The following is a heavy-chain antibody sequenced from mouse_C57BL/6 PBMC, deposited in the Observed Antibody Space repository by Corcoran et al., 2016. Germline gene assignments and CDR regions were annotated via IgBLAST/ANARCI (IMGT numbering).Heavy chain of an antibody. CDR2: ISYDGSN. Sequence: DVQLQESGPGLVKPSQSLSLTCSVTGYSITSGYYWNWIRQFPGNKLEWMGYISYDGSNNYNPSLKNRISITRDTSKNQFFLKLNSVTTEDTATYYCARLVGAMDYWGQGTSVTVSS. D-gene: IGHD1-1*01. CDR1: GYSITSGYY. V-gene: IGHV3-6*01. CDR3: ARLVGAMDY. J-gene: IGHJ4*01.